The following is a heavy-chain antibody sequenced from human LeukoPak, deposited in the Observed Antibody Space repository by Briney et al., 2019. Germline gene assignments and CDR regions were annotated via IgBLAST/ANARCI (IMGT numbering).Heavy chain of an antibody. Sequence: SETLSLTCTVSGLSISSGGYYWRWLRQHPGKGLEWIGYIYYSGSTYYNPSLKSRFTISVDTSKNQFSLKLSSVTAADTAVYYCARWLGYCSSTSCSYFDYWGQGTLVTVSS. J-gene: IGHJ4*02. CDR3: ARWLGYCSSTSCSYFDY. D-gene: IGHD2-2*01. CDR1: GLSISSGGYY. CDR2: IYYSGST. V-gene: IGHV4-31*03.